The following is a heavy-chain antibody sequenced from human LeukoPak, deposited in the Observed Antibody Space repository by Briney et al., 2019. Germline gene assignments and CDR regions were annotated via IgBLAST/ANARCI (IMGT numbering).Heavy chain of an antibody. CDR3: AKSPISYYFDY. CDR1: VLTFSSYA. D-gene: IGHD3-16*02. CDR2: ISVSGGST. V-gene: IGHV3-23*01. Sequence: GGSLRLSCAASVLTFSSYAMSWVRQAPGKGLEWVSSISVSGGSTYYADSVKGRFTISRDNSKNTLYLQMNSLRAEDTAVYYCAKSPISYYFDYWGQGTLVTVSS. J-gene: IGHJ4*02.